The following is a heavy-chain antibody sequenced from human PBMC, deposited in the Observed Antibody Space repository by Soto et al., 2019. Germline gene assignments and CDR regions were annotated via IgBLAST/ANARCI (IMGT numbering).Heavy chain of an antibody. CDR2: ISPDGSVT. CDR1: GSTVSGHW. Sequence: EVQLVEHGGGSVQPGGSLRLSCAASGSTVSGHWMHWVRQEPGRGLVWVSLISPDGSVTTYADSVKGRFTISRDNAKNTLTLQMNSLRAEDTAVYYCARGINYAMDVWGQGTTVTVSS. V-gene: IGHV3-74*01. CDR3: ARGINYAMDV. J-gene: IGHJ6*02.